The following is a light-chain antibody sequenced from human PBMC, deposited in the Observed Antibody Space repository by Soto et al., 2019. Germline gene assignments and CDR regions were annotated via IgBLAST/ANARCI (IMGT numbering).Light chain of an antibody. CDR1: SSNIGSNT. Sequence: QSVLTQPPSASGTPGQRVTISCSGSSSNIGSNTVNWYQQLPGTAPKLLIYSNNQRPSGVPDRFSGSKSGTSASLAISGLQSEDEADYYCQSYDSSNRGVFGGGTKLTVL. V-gene: IGLV1-44*01. CDR2: SNN. J-gene: IGLJ3*02. CDR3: QSYDSSNRGV.